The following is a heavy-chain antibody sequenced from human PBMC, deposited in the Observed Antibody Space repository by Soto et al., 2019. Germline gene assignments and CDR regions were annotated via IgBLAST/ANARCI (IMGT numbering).Heavy chain of an antibody. CDR2: IIPIFGTA. CDR3: ARNRYCSGGSCYSGSAFDI. Sequence: QVQLVQSGAEVKKPGSSVKVSCKASGGTFSSYAISWVRQAPGQGLEWMGGIIPIFGTANYAQKFQDRVTITADESTSTAYMELSSLRSEDTAVYYCARNRYCSGGSCYSGSAFDIWGQGTMVTVSS. J-gene: IGHJ3*02. CDR1: GGTFSSYA. D-gene: IGHD2-15*01. V-gene: IGHV1-69*01.